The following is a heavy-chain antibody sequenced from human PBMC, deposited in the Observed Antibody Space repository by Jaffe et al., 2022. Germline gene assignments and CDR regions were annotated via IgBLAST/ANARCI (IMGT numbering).Heavy chain of an antibody. D-gene: IGHD6-6*01. CDR1: GGSISSSSYY. CDR3: ASRYSSSSAQLDY. Sequence: QLQLQESGPGLVKPSETLSLTCTVSGGSISSSSYYWGWIRQPPGKGLEWIGSIYYSGSTYYNPSLKSRVTISVDTSKNQFSLKLSSVTAADTAVYYCASRYSSSSAQLDYWGQGTLVTVSS. V-gene: IGHV4-39*01. J-gene: IGHJ4*02. CDR2: IYYSGST.